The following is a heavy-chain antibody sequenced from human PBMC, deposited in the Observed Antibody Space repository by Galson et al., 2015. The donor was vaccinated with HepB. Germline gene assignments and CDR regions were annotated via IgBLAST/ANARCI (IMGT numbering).Heavy chain of an antibody. Sequence: SLRLSCAASGFTFSSHGMHWVRQAPGRGLEWGAVISYDGSNKYYADSVKGRFTISRDNSKNTLYLQMNSLRAEDTAVYYCARSPSGSYHEGVYWGQGTLVTVSS. CDR3: ARSPSGSYHEGVY. J-gene: IGHJ4*02. V-gene: IGHV3-30*19. D-gene: IGHD1-26*01. CDR2: ISYDGSNK. CDR1: GFTFSSHG.